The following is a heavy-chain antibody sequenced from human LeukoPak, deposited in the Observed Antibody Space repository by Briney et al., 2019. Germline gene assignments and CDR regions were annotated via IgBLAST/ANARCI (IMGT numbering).Heavy chain of an antibody. CDR3: VRDSDWAFDI. CDR1: EFTFSPDS. V-gene: IGHV3-48*02. Sequence: SGGSLRLSCAASEFTFSPDSMNWVRQPPGKGLEWVSYISSTSRAIKHADSVKGRFTISRDNVKNSLYLQMSSLRDEDTAVYYCVRDSDWAFDIWGQGTMVTVSS. D-gene: IGHD2-21*01. J-gene: IGHJ3*02. CDR2: ISSTSRAI.